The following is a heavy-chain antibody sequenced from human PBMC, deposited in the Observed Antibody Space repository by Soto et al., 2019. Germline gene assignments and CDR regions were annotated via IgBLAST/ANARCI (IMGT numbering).Heavy chain of an antibody. Sequence: ASVKVSCKVSGYTLTELSMHWVRQAPGEGLEWMGGFDPEDGETIYAQKFQGRVTMTEDTSTDTAYMELSSLRSEDTAVYYCATGIVGATYYYYGMDVWGQGTTVTVSS. CDR2: FDPEDGET. J-gene: IGHJ6*02. D-gene: IGHD1-26*01. CDR3: ATGIVGATYYYYGMDV. V-gene: IGHV1-24*01. CDR1: GYTLTELS.